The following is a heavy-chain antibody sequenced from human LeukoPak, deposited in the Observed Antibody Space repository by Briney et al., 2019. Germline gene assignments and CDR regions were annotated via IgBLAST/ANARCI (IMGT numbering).Heavy chain of an antibody. CDR3: AREGAVYSNYDPDY. J-gene: IGHJ4*02. CDR2: INSDGSST. V-gene: IGHV3-74*01. CDR1: GFTFSSYW. D-gene: IGHD4-11*01. Sequence: PGGSLRLSCAASGFTFSSYWMHWVRQAPGKGLVWVSRINSDGSSTSYADSVKGRFTISRDNAKNTLYLQMNSLRAEDTAVYYCAREGAVYSNYDPDYWGQGTLVTVSS.